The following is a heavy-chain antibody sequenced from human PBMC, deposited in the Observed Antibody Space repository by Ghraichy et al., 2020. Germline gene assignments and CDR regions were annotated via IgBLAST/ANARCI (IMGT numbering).Heavy chain of an antibody. CDR2: ISQDGSVK. CDR1: GFILSDFW. V-gene: IGHV3-7*01. Sequence: GESLNISCAASGFILSDFWMHWVRQAPGEGPEWVALISQDGSVKYYVDSVKGRFTISRDNAKNSLHLEMSSLRVEDTALYYCVRSSGGVLDHWGQGNLVTVSS. D-gene: IGHD3-16*01. CDR3: VRSSGGVLDH. J-gene: IGHJ4*02.